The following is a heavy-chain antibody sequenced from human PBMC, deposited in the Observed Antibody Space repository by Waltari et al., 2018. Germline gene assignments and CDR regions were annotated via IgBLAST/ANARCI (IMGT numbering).Heavy chain of an antibody. CDR2: ISSSSSYI. D-gene: IGHD3-9*01. V-gene: IGHV3-21*01. J-gene: IGHJ4*02. CDR1: GFTFSSYS. CDR3: ARENDILTGGVDY. Sequence: EVQLVESGGGLVKPGGSLRLSCAASGFTFSSYSMNWVRQAPGKGLEGVSSISSSSSYIYYADSVKGRFTISRDNAKNSLYLQMNSLRAEDTAVYYCARENDILTGGVDYWGQGTLVTVSS.